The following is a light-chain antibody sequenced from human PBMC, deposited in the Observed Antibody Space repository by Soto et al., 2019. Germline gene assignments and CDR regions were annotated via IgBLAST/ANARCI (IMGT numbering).Light chain of an antibody. CDR1: SSGVGGYNY. V-gene: IGLV2-8*01. J-gene: IGLJ1*01. CDR2: EVS. Sequence: QSVLTKPPSASGSPGQSVTISCTGTSSGVGGYNYVSWYQQHPGKAPKLMIYEVSKRPSGVPDRFSGSKSGNTASLTVSGLQAEDEADYYCSSYAGSNNFVFGTGTKVTVL. CDR3: SSYAGSNNFV.